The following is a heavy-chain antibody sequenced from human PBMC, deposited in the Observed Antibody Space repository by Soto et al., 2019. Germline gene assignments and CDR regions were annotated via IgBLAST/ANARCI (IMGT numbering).Heavy chain of an antibody. CDR1: GFTFSSYA. D-gene: IGHD6-13*01. J-gene: IGHJ6*02. V-gene: IGHV3-30*14. Sequence: PGGSLRLSCAASGFTFSSYAMHWIRQAPGKGLEWVAVISYDGSKKYYADSVKSRFTISRDNSKNTLYIQMNSLRAEDTAVYYCAREAGSSSKEFSYYYGMDGWGQGTTVTVSS. CDR2: ISYDGSKK. CDR3: AREAGSSSKEFSYYYGMDG.